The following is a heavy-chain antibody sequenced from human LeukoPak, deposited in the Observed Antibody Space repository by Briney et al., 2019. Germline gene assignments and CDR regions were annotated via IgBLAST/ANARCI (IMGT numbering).Heavy chain of an antibody. J-gene: IGHJ4*02. CDR3: AKDLRVYYGSGSLHY. Sequence: QPGGSLRLSCAASGFTFSSYGMHWIRQAPGKGLEWVAVIWHDGSNKYYADSVKGRFTISRDNSKNTLYLQMHSLRAEDTAVYYCAKDLRVYYGSGSLHYWGQGALVTVSS. CDR2: IWHDGSNK. CDR1: GFTFSSYG. D-gene: IGHD3-10*01. V-gene: IGHV3-33*06.